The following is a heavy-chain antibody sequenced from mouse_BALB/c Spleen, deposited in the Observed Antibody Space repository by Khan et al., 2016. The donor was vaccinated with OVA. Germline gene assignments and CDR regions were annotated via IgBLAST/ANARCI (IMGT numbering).Heavy chain of an antibody. CDR2: INPSSGYT. Sequence: QVQLQQSGAELANPGASVKMSCKASGYTFTSYWMHWVKQRPGQGLEWIGYINPSSGYTEYNQNFRDKATLTADKSSSTAYMQLSSLTSEDSAVXYCARDRIDYWGQGTTLTVSS. CDR1: GYTFTSYW. CDR3: ARDRIDY. V-gene: IGHV1-7*01. J-gene: IGHJ2*01.